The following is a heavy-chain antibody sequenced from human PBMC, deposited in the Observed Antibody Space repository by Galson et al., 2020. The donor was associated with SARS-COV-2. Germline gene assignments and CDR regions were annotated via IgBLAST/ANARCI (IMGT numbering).Heavy chain of an antibody. J-gene: IGHJ4*02. CDR1: GFTFRGST. Sequence: TGGSLRLPCDASGFTFRGSTKTWARNVPGKGLEWVSSISVGSRHINYDHSVKARFTLSRDNAKTSLYLQMNSRRAEDTAVYYCARGGSGHCTGGGWSTFEYWGQGALVTVSS. D-gene: IGHD2-8*02. V-gene: IGHV3-21*01. CDR3: ARGGSGHCTGGGWSTFEY. CDR2: ISVGSRHI.